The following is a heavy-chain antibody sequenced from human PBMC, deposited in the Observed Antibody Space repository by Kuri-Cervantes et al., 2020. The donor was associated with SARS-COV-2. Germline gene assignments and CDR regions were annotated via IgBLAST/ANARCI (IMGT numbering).Heavy chain of an antibody. J-gene: IGHJ6*02. Sequence: LSLTCAASGFTFSSYWMHWVRQAPGKGLEWVSVIYSGGSTYYADSVKGRFTISRDNSKNTVYLQMNSLRAEDTAVYYCARESSIAAREWFYYYYGMDVWGQGTTVTVSS. V-gene: IGHV3-66*01. CDR2: IYSGGST. CDR1: GFTFSSYW. D-gene: IGHD6-6*01. CDR3: ARESSIAAREWFYYYYGMDV.